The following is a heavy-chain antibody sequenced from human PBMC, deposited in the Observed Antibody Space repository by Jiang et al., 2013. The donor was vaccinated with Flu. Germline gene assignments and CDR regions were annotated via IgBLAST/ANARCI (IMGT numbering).Heavy chain of an antibody. CDR1: GYTFTGYY. J-gene: IGHJ4*02. CDR3: AREVENSGWRFDY. V-gene: IGHV1-2*02. Sequence: GAEVKKPGASVKVSCKASGYTFTGYYMHWVRQAPGQGLEWMGWINPNSGGTNYAQKFQGRVTMTRDTSISTAYMELSRLRSDDTAVYYCAREVENSGWRFDYWGQGTLVTVSS. D-gene: IGHD6-19*01. CDR2: INPNSGGT.